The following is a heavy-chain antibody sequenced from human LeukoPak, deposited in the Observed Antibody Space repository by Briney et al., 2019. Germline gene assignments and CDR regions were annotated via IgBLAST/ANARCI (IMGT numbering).Heavy chain of an antibody. CDR3: ARQHTAWFVDY. J-gene: IGHJ4*02. Sequence: GGSLRLSCAASGFSFSNYGMSWVRQAPGKGLEWVSGVSASGASTYSEDSVKGLFIISRDNSKNMVFLQMNSLRAEDTAVYYCARQHTAWFVDYWGQGILVTVSS. CDR1: GFSFSNYG. D-gene: IGHD3-9*01. CDR2: VSASGAST. V-gene: IGHV3-23*01.